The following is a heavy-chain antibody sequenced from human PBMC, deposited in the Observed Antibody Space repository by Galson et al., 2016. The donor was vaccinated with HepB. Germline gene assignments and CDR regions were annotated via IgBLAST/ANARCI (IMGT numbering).Heavy chain of an antibody. D-gene: IGHD3-22*01. V-gene: IGHV3-21*01. Sequence: LRLSCAASGFTFSIYTMTWVRQAPGKGLEWVSSISSSSTYMYYADSVKGRFTISRDNAKNSLYLQMNSLRAEDTAVYFCARDLDYDSSGYFDYWGQGTLVTVSS. CDR3: ARDLDYDSSGYFDY. CDR2: ISSSSTYM. J-gene: IGHJ4*02. CDR1: GFTFSIYT.